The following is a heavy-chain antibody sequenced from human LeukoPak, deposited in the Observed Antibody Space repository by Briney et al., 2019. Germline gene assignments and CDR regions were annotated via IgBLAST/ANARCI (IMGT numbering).Heavy chain of an antibody. D-gene: IGHD3-3*01. V-gene: IGHV3-7*01. CDR1: GFTFSDYW. CDR3: AREQIFGVVIVKSYFDF. Sequence: GGSLRLSCSASGFTFSDYWMSWVRQAPGKGLEWVANIKQDGSEKYYVDSVKGRFTISRDNAKNSLYLQVDSLRAEDRAVYYCAREQIFGVVIVKSYFDFWGQGTLVTVSS. CDR2: IKQDGSEK. J-gene: IGHJ4*02.